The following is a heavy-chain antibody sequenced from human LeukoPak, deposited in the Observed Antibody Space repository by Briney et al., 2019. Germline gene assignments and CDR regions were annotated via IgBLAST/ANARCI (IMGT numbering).Heavy chain of an antibody. V-gene: IGHV5-51*01. D-gene: IGHD5-12*01. CDR2: IHPSDSET. J-gene: IGHJ4*02. Sequence: GESLKISCRSSGHDFTTYWIAWVRQLPGKGLEWMGIIHPSDSETQYSPSFQGRVTISADNSVSTAYLQWSSLKASDTAMYYCARRGYSGYSPLDSWGQGTLVTVSS. CDR3: ARRGYSGYSPLDS. CDR1: GHDFTTYW.